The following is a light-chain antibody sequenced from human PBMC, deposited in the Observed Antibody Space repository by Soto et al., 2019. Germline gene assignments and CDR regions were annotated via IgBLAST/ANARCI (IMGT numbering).Light chain of an antibody. CDR1: RSISNY. V-gene: IGKV1-39*01. J-gene: IGKJ1*01. CDR3: QQYMSYS. Sequence: DIQMTQSPSSLSASVGDRVTITCRASRSISNYLNWYQHKPGKAPKLLIYAASSLQSGVPSRFSGSGSGTEFTLTISSLQPDDFATYYCQQYMSYSFGQGTKVDIK. CDR2: AAS.